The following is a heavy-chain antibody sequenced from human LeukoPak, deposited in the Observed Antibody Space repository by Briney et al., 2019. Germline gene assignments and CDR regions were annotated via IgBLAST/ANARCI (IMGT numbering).Heavy chain of an antibody. V-gene: IGHV3-9*01. D-gene: IGHD2-2*01. CDR2: ISWNGGSI. J-gene: IGHJ4*02. CDR3: ARSTGHDY. CDR1: GFTFDDYA. Sequence: GGSLRLSCAASGFTFDDYAMHWVRQAPGKGLEWVSGISWNGGSIGYADSVKGRFTISRDNAKNSLYLQMNSLRAEDTALYYCARSTGHDYWGQGTLVTVSS.